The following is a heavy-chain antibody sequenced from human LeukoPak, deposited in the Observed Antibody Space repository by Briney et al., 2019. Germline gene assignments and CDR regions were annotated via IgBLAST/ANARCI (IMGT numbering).Heavy chain of an antibody. CDR2: ISSNGGST. J-gene: IGHJ4*02. CDR1: GFTFSSYA. D-gene: IGHD2-2*01. Sequence: GGSLRLSCSASGFTFSSYAMPWVRQAPGKGLEYVSAISSNGGSTYYADSVKGRFTISRDNSKNTLYLQMSSLRAEDTAVYYCVKPRYCSSTSCSGNFDYWGQGTLVTVSS. CDR3: VKPRYCSSTSCSGNFDY. V-gene: IGHV3-64D*06.